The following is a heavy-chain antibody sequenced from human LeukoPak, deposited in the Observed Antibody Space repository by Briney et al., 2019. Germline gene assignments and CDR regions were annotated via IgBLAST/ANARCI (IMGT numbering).Heavy chain of an antibody. Sequence: GAPVRVSCKASGYTLTSYGISWVRQAPGQGLEWMGWISAYNGNTNYAQKLQGRVTMTTDTSTSTAYMELRSLRSDDTAVYYCARGWYSGSYFSSFLHNYYYYYMDVWGKGTTVTVSS. CDR1: GYTLTSYG. J-gene: IGHJ6*03. CDR2: ISAYNGNT. CDR3: ARGWYSGSYFSSFLHNYYYYYMDV. D-gene: IGHD1-26*01. V-gene: IGHV1-18*01.